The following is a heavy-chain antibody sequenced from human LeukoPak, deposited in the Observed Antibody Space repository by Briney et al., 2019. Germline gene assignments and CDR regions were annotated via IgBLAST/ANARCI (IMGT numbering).Heavy chain of an antibody. D-gene: IGHD6-6*01. Sequence: SETLSLTCTVSGGSISSYYWSWIRQPPGQGLEWIGYIYYTGSTNYNPSHKSRASTSVDMSKNQFSLKLRSVTAADTAVYYCARHAYSSSSEGFDYWGQGTLVTVSS. J-gene: IGHJ4*02. CDR2: IYYTGST. CDR1: GGSISSYY. CDR3: ARHAYSSSSEGFDY. V-gene: IGHV4-59*08.